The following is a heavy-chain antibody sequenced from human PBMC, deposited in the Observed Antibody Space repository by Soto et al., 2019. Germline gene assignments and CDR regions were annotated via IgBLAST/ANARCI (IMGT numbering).Heavy chain of an antibody. D-gene: IGHD2-15*01. CDR2: IYWDDDK. J-gene: IGHJ3*02. Sequence: QITLKESGPTLVKPTQTLTLPCTFSGFSLSTSGVGVGWIRQPPGKGLEWLALIYWDDDKRYSPSLKSRLTITKDTSKTQVVLTMTNMDPVDTATYYCAHRPEDRDAFDIWGQGTMVTVSS. CDR3: AHRPEDRDAFDI. V-gene: IGHV2-5*02. CDR1: GFSLSTSGVG.